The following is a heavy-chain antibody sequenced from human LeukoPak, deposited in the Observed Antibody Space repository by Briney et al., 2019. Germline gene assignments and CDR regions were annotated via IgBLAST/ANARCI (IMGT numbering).Heavy chain of an antibody. V-gene: IGHV3-66*01. Sequence: QSGESLRLSCAASGFTVSSNYMSWVRQAPGKGLGWVSVIYSGGSTYYADSVKGRFTISRDNSKNTLYLQMNSLRAEDTAVYYCARADCSGGSCYSGDYFDYWGQGTLVTVSS. D-gene: IGHD2-15*01. CDR3: ARADCSGGSCYSGDYFDY. J-gene: IGHJ4*02. CDR1: GFTVSSNY. CDR2: IYSGGST.